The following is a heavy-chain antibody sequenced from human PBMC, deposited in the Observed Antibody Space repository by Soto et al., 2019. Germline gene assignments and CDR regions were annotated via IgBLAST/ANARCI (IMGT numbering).Heavy chain of an antibody. CDR2: IWYDGSNK. V-gene: IGHV3-33*01. D-gene: IGHD2-2*01. J-gene: IGHJ4*02. CDR3: AREGTRGYYFDY. CDR1: GFTFSSYG. Sequence: GGPLRLSCAASGFTFSSYGMHWVRPAPGKGLEWVAVIWYDGSNKYYADSVKGRFTISRDNSKNTLYLQMNSLRAEDTAVYYCAREGTRGYYFDYWGQGTLVTVSS.